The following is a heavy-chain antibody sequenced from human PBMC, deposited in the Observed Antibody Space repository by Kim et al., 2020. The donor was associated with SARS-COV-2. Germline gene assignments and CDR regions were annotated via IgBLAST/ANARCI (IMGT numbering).Heavy chain of an antibody. J-gene: IGHJ5*02. Sequence: PSLKSRVTIAVGTSEHQFSLKLSSVTAADTAVYYCASEPIAVGGTWNRWGQGTLVTVSS. V-gene: IGHV4-34*01. D-gene: IGHD6-19*01. CDR3: ASEPIAVGGTWNR.